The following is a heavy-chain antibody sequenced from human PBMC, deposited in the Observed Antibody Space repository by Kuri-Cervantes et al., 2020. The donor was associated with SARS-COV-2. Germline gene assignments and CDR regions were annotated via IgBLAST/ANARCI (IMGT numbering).Heavy chain of an antibody. Sequence: GGSLRLSCAASGSTFSSYWMHWVRQAPGKGLVWVSRINSDGSSTSYADSVKGRFTISRDNAKNTLYLQMNSLRAEDMALYYCAKDGIVVVPAAKEGYYYYYMDVWGKGTTVTVSS. V-gene: IGHV3-74*01. CDR1: GSTFSSYW. CDR3: AKDGIVVVPAAKEGYYYYYMDV. J-gene: IGHJ6*03. CDR2: INSDGSST. D-gene: IGHD2-2*01.